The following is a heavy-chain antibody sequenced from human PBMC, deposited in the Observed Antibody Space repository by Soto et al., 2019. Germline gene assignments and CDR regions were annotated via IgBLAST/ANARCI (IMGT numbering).Heavy chain of an antibody. CDR2: ISYDGSNK. J-gene: IGHJ3*01. D-gene: IGHD3-22*01. V-gene: IGHV3-30-3*01. CDR3: ARSTMNHPGGDAFDL. CDR1: GFTFSSYA. Sequence: QVQLVESGGGVVQPGRSLRLSCAASGFTFSSYAMHWVRQAPGKGLEWVAVISYDGSNKYYADSVKGRFTISRDNSKNTLYLKMNSLGAEDTAVYYCARSTMNHPGGDAFDLCGQGTMVTVSS.